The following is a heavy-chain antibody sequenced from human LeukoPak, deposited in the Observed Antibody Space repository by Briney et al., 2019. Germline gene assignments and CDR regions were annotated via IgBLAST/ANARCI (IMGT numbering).Heavy chain of an antibody. V-gene: IGHV4-61*02. J-gene: IGHJ5*02. CDR2: IHTSGST. CDR3: ARLSYYYDST. Sequence: SQTLSLTCTVSGGSISSGSYYWSWIRQPAGKGLEWMGRIHTSGSTNQNPSLKSRVTISVDTSKNQFFLKLSSVTAADTAVYYCARLSYYYDSTWGQGTLVTVSS. CDR1: GGSISSGSYY. D-gene: IGHD3-22*01.